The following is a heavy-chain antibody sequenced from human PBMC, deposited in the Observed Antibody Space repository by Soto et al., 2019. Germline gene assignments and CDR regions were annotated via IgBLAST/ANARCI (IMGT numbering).Heavy chain of an antibody. CDR2: LSDSGDSI. J-gene: IGHJ4*02. D-gene: IGHD6-13*01. V-gene: IGHV3-23*01. CDR3: EKVSSSWYAGFFDL. Sequence: EVQLLESGGGLVQPGRSLRLSCTASGFTFSSHAMTWVRQAPGKGLEWVSGLSDSGDSIYYAESVKGRFTIYRDNSMNTMYLQMNTLRVEDTAVYYCEKVSSSWYAGFFDLWGQGTLVTVSS. CDR1: GFTFSSHA.